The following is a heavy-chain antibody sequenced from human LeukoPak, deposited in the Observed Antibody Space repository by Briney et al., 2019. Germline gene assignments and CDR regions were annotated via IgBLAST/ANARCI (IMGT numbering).Heavy chain of an antibody. J-gene: IGHJ5*02. CDR2: IIPIFGTA. V-gene: IGHV1-69*01. CDR1: GGTFSSYA. CDR3: ARGLAAAGSPSNWFDP. D-gene: IGHD6-13*01. Sequence: ASVKVSCKASGGTFSSYAISWVRQAPGQRLEWMGGIIPIFGTANYAQKFQGRVTITADESTSTAYMELSSLRSEDTAVYYCARGLAAAGSPSNWFDPWGQGTLVTVSS.